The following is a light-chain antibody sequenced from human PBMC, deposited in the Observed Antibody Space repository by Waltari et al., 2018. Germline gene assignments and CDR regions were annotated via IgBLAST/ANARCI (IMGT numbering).Light chain of an antibody. V-gene: IGKV3-11*01. Sequence: EIVLTQSPANLSLSPGERATLSCRASQSIISYLARDQHKPGKAPRLLIYDASNRATGIPAMFSGSVSGTVFTLTISSLEPEYFAVYYCQQRTDWRSVSFVGGTKVEI. CDR1: QSIISY. CDR3: QQRTDWRSVS. CDR2: DAS. J-gene: IGKJ4*01.